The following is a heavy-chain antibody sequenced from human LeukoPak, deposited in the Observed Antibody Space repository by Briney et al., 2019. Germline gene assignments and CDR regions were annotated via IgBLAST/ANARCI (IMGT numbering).Heavy chain of an antibody. Sequence: SETLSLTCTVSGGSISSYYWSWIRQPPGKGLEWIGYIYDSGSTKYNPSLKSRVTISVDTSKNQFSLKLTSVTAADTAVYYCARHGSEYSTSAVLSRFDPGGQGTLVTVSS. CDR2: IYDSGST. CDR3: ARHGSEYSTSAVLSRFDP. J-gene: IGHJ5*02. V-gene: IGHV4-59*08. D-gene: IGHD6-6*01. CDR1: GGSISSYY.